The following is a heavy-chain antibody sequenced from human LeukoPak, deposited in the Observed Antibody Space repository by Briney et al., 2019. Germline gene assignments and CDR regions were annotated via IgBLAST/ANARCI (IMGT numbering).Heavy chain of an antibody. V-gene: IGHV3-21*01. J-gene: IGHJ6*02. CDR1: GFIFSSYT. CDR3: ARFFGGDLDV. D-gene: IGHD2-21*02. CDR2: ISSTSSYI. Sequence: GGSVRLFCAACGFIFSSYTINWARQAPGRALEWLSSISSTSSYIYYADSVKGRFAISRDNAKNLLYLQMNSLRAEDTAVYYCARFFGGDLDVWGQGTTVTVSS.